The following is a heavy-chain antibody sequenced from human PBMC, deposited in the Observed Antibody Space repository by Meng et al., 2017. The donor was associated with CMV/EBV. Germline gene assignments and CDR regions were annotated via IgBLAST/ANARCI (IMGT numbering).Heavy chain of an antibody. CDR2: INHSGST. D-gene: IGHD5-12*01. Sequence: GSLRLSCAAYGGSFSGYYRSWIRQPPGKGLEWIGEINHSGSTNYNPSLKSRVTISVDTSKNQFSLRLSSVTAADTAVYYCARGHRRGVVATPFAYWGQGTLVTVSS. J-gene: IGHJ4*02. CDR3: ARGHRRGVVATPFAY. CDR1: GGSFSGYY. V-gene: IGHV4-34*01.